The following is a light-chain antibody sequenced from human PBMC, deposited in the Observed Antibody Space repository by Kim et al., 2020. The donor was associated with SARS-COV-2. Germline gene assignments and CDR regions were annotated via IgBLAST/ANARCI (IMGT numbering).Light chain of an antibody. V-gene: IGKV1-6*01. CDR1: QGIRND. Sequence: AIQMTQSPSSLSVSVGDRVTITCRASQGIRNDLGWYQQKPGKAPKLLIYATSSLQSGVPSRFSGSGSGTDFTLTISSLQPEDFATYYCRQDYNYPMTFGQGTKVDIK. CDR2: ATS. CDR3: RQDYNYPMT. J-gene: IGKJ1*01.